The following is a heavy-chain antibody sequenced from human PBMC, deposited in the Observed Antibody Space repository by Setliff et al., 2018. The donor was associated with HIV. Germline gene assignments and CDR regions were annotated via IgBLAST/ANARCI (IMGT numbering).Heavy chain of an antibody. V-gene: IGHV4-39*01. D-gene: IGHD3-3*01. CDR3: ARTPYDFWSGHIDY. Sequence: SETLSLTCAVSGYSVSSSSYYWGWIRQPPGKGLEWIGSIYYSGSTYYNPSLKSRVTISVDTSKNQFSLKLSSVTAADTAVYYCARTPYDFWSGHIDYWGQGTLVTVSS. CDR1: GYSVSSSSYY. CDR2: IYYSGST. J-gene: IGHJ4*02.